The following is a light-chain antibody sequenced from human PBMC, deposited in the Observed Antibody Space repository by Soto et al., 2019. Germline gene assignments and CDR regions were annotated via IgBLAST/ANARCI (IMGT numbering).Light chain of an antibody. CDR1: NYNIGNNH. Sequence: QSVLTQPPSVSAAPGQKVTISCSGSNYNIGNNHVSWYQQLPGTAPKLLIYDNNKRPSGIPDRFSGSKSGTSVTLAITGLHTGDEADYYCGTWDTGLRAGVFGGGTKLTVL. CDR2: DNN. J-gene: IGLJ3*02. V-gene: IGLV1-51*01. CDR3: GTWDTGLRAGV.